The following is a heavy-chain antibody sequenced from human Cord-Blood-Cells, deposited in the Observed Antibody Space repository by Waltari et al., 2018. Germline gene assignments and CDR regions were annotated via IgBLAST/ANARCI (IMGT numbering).Heavy chain of an antibody. V-gene: IGHV4-59*01. CDR2: IYYSGST. D-gene: IGHD6-19*01. CDR3: ARVAAGRPGYYYMDV. Sequence: QVQLQESGPGLVKPSETLSLTCTVSGGSISSYYWSWIRQPPGKGLEWIGYIYYSGSTNYNPSLKSRVTISVDTSKNQFSLKLSSVPAADTAVYYCARVAAGRPGYYYMDVWGKGTTVTVSS. CDR1: GGSISSYY. J-gene: IGHJ6*03.